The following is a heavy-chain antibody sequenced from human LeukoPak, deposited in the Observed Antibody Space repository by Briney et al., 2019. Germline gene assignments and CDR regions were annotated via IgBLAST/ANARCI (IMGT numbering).Heavy chain of an antibody. V-gene: IGHV3-13*01. D-gene: IGHD4-17*01. CDR3: ARTTVTTGPYWYFDL. Sequence: GGSLRLSCAASGFTFSRYDMHWVRQAAGKGPEWVSAITIAGDTYYPGSVKGRFTISRENAKNSLYLQMNSLRAGDTAVYYCARTTVTTGPYWYFDLWGRGTLVTVSS. CDR2: ITIAGDT. J-gene: IGHJ2*01. CDR1: GFTFSRYD.